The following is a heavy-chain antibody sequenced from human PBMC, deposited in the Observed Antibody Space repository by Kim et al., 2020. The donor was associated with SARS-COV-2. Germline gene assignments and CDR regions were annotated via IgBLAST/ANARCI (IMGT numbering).Heavy chain of an antibody. CDR1: GYTFTSYA. CDR3: ASGALITMVRGVRIFHPFDY. D-gene: IGHD3-10*01. CDR2: INTNTGNP. V-gene: IGHV7-4-1*02. J-gene: IGHJ4*02. Sequence: ASVKVSCKASGYTFTSYAMNWVRQAPGQGLEWMGWINTNTGNPTYAQGFTGRFVFSLDTSVSTAYLQISSLKAEDTAVYYCASGALITMVRGVRIFHPFDYWGQGTLVTVSS.